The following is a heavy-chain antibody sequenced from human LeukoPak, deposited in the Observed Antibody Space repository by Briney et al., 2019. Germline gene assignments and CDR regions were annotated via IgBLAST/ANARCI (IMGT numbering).Heavy chain of an antibody. CDR2: IKQDGSEK. V-gene: IGHV3-7*01. J-gene: IGHJ6*03. CDR1: GFTFSSYW. D-gene: IGHD5-12*01. Sequence: GGSLRLSCAASGFTFSSYWMSWVRQAPGKGLEWVANIKQDGSEKYYVDSVKGRFTISRDNAKNSLYLQMNSLRAEDTAVYYCARDWPSKVATIKIYYYYMDVWGKGTTVTVSS. CDR3: ARDWPSKVATIKIYYYYMDV.